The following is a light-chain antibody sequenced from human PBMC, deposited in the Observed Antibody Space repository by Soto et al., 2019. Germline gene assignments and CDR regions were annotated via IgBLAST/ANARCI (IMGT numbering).Light chain of an antibody. Sequence: EVVLTQSPGTLCLCPGERATLSCRASQNVVSKYVAWYQQIPGQTPRLLIFGASSRATGIPDRFNGSGAGTAFTLTISRLEPEHFAGYYCKQYNNWPRGTVGKGTKL. CDR3: KQYNNWPRGT. J-gene: IGKJ1*01. V-gene: IGKV3-20*01. CDR2: GAS. CDR1: QNVVSKY.